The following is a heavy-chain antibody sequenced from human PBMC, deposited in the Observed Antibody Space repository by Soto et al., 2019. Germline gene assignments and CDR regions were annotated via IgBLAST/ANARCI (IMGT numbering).Heavy chain of an antibody. CDR1: GFTFSSYA. CDR3: AKASYCSGGSCYLEYFQH. CDR2: ISGSGGST. J-gene: IGHJ1*01. Sequence: GGSLRLSCAASGFTFSSYAMSWVRQAPGKGLEWVSAISGSGGSTYYADSVKGRFTISRDNSKNTLYLQMNSLRAEDTAVYYCAKASYCSGGSCYLEYFQHWGQGTLVTVSS. D-gene: IGHD2-15*01. V-gene: IGHV3-23*01.